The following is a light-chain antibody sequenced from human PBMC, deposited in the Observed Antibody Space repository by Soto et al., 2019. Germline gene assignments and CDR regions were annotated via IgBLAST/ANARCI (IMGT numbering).Light chain of an antibody. Sequence: QSALTQPPSASGSPGQSVTISCTGTSSDVGGYNYVSWYQQHPGKAPKLMIYEVNKRPSGVPDRFSGSKSDNTASLTVSGLQDEDEAYYYCSSYAGSNYVIFGGGTKVTVL. J-gene: IGLJ2*01. CDR3: SSYAGSNYVI. CDR1: SSDVGGYNY. CDR2: EVN. V-gene: IGLV2-8*01.